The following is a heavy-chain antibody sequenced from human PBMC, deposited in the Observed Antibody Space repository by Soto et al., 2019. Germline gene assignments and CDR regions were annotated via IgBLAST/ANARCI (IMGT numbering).Heavy chain of an antibody. V-gene: IGHV3-33*01. D-gene: IGHD6-13*01. J-gene: IGHJ4*01. CDR1: GFTFSSYG. CDR2: IWYDGSNK. CDR3: ASYLYSSSERNEY. Sequence: PGGSLRLSCAASGFTFSSYGMHWVRQAPGKGLEWVAVIWYDGSNKYYADSVKGRFTISRDNSKNTLYLQMNSLRAEDTAVYYCASYLYSSSERNEYWGHGTLVNVSS.